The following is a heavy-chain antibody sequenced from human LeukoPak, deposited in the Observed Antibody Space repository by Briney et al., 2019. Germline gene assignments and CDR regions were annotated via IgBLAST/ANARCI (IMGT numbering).Heavy chain of an antibody. CDR3: AKDKSWARYYDSSGYPLPRSSHPFDY. Sequence: PGGSLRLSCAASGFTFSSYGMPWVRQAPGKGLEWVAVIWYDGSNKYYADSVKGRFTISRDNSKNTLYLQMNSLRAEDTAVYYCAKDKSWARYYDSSGYPLPRSSHPFDYWGQGTLVTVSS. CDR1: GFTFSSYG. V-gene: IGHV3-33*06. J-gene: IGHJ4*02. CDR2: IWYDGSNK. D-gene: IGHD3-22*01.